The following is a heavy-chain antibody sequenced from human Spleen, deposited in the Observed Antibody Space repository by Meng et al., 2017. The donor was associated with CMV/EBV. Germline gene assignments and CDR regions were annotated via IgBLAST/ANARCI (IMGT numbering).Heavy chain of an antibody. Sequence: LRAWGPGLVKPSQTLSRTCSVSGGSISSADSYRSWIRQPPGKGLEWNGYIYYSGSTYYNPSLKSRVTISVDTSKNQFSLKLSSVTAADTAVYYCAREKVGYFDLWGRGTLVTVSS. J-gene: IGHJ2*01. V-gene: IGHV4-30-4*01. CDR1: GGSISSADSY. CDR3: AREKVGYFDL. CDR2: IYYSGST.